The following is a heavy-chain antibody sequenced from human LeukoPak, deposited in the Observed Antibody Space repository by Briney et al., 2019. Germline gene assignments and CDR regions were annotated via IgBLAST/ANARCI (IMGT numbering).Heavy chain of an antibody. D-gene: IGHD6-19*01. J-gene: IGHJ4*02. V-gene: IGHV4-30-4*01. CDR2: IYYSGST. CDR1: GDSISSGDYY. CDR3: ARVYSSGWYFDY. Sequence: SETLSLTCTVSGDSISSGDYYWSWIRQPPGKGLEWIGYIYYSGSTYYNPSLKSRVTMSVDTSKNQFSLKLSSVTAADTAVYYCARVYSSGWYFDYWGQGTLVTVSS.